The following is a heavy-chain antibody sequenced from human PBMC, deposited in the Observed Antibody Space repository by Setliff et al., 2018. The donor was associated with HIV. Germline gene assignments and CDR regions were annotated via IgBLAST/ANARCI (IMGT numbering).Heavy chain of an antibody. CDR3: ARQGRPGDFDS. J-gene: IGHJ4*02. CDR1: GGSISSGYYY. Sequence: LSLTCSVSGGSISSGYYYWSWIRQHPGKGLEWIGSIYYSGNTYYNPSLKSRVTISGDTSKKQFSLKLRAVTAADSAVYYCARQGRPGDFDSWGQGTLVTVSS. V-gene: IGHV4-30-2*03. CDR2: IYYSGNT. D-gene: IGHD7-27*01.